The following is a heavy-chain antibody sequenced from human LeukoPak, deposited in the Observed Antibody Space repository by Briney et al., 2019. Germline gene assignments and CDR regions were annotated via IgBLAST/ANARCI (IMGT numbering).Heavy chain of an antibody. CDR2: IRQDGSQK. V-gene: IGHV3-7*01. CDR3: ARDLLGYNYYYMDV. D-gene: IGHD3-16*02. Sequence: PGGSLRLSCAASRFTFSSEWMGWVRQAPGKGLEWVANIRQDGSQKYYADSVKGRFTISRDNAKNSLFLQMNSLRAEDTAVYYCARDLLGYNYYYMDVWGKGTTVTVSS. CDR1: RFTFSSEW. J-gene: IGHJ6*03.